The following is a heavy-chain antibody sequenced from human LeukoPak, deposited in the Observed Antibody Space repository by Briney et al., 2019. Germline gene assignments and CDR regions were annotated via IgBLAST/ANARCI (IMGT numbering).Heavy chain of an antibody. D-gene: IGHD3-22*01. V-gene: IGHV1-18*01. CDR1: GYTFTSYG. Sequence: ASVKVSCKASGYTFTSYGFSWVRQGPGQGLEWMGWISPYNGNTNYAQKLQVRVTMTTDTSTSTAYMELRSLRSDDTAVYYCARGYYYDSSGYYYFDYWGQGTLVTVSS. J-gene: IGHJ4*02. CDR3: ARGYYYDSSGYYYFDY. CDR2: ISPYNGNT.